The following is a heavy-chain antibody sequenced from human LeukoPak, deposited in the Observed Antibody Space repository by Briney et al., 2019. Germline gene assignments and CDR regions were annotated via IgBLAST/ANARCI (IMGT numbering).Heavy chain of an antibody. V-gene: IGHV3-23*01. CDR1: GFTFSTYG. CDR3: ARLSSLANIAARGRTWLDP. D-gene: IGHD6-6*01. CDR2: VSSTGGTT. Sequence: GGSLRLSCAASGFTFSTYGMSWVRQAPGKGLEWVSAVSSTGGTTYYADSVKGRFTISRDNSKNTLFLQINSLRAEDTAVYYCARLSSLANIAARGRTWLDPWGQGSLVTVSS. J-gene: IGHJ5*02.